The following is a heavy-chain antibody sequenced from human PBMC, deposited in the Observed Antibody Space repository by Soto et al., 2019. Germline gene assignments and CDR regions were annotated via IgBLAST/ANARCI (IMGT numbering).Heavy chain of an antibody. Sequence: QMQLVESGGGVVQPGRSLRLSCVASGFKFSNYGMHWVRQAPGKGLEWVAVIWYDGGSKFYADSVKGRFTISRDNTRNTLFLQMTSLRADDTAVYYCATDEIQLDRRPSYGMGVWGQGTTVSVSS. CDR3: ATDEIQLDRRPSYGMGV. CDR1: GFKFSNYG. V-gene: IGHV3-33*01. D-gene: IGHD1-1*01. J-gene: IGHJ6*02. CDR2: IWYDGGSK.